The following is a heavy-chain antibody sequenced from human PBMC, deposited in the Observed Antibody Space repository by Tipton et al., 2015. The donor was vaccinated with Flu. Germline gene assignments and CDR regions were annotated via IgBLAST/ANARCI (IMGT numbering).Heavy chain of an antibody. CDR1: GGSISSYY. J-gene: IGHJ4*02. Sequence: TLSLTCTVSGGSISSYYWSWIRQPAGKGLEWTGRIYTSGSTNYNPSLKSRVTMSVDTSKNQFSLKLSSVTAADTAVYYRAREGDCSGGSCYYPFDYWGQGTPVTVSS. CDR3: AREGDCSGGSCYYPFDY. V-gene: IGHV4-4*07. D-gene: IGHD2-15*01. CDR2: IYTSGST.